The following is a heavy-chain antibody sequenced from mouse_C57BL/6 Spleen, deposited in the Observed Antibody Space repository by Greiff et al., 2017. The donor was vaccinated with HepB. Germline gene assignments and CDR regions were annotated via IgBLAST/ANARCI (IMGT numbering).Heavy chain of an antibody. V-gene: IGHV1-53*01. CDR3: ARDYNGSSYWFAY. J-gene: IGHJ3*01. CDR2: INPSNGGT. D-gene: IGHD1-1*01. CDR1: GYTFTSYW. Sequence: QVHVKQPGTELVKPGASVKLSCKASGYTFTSYWMHWVKQRPGQGLEWIGNINPSNGGTNYNEKFKSKATLTVDKSSSTAYMQLSSLTSEDSAVYYCARDYNGSSYWFAYWGQGTLVTVSA.